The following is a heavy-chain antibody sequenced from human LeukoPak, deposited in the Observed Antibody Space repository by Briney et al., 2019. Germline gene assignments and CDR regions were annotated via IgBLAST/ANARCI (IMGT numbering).Heavy chain of an antibody. V-gene: IGHV4-61*05. J-gene: IGHJ5*02. CDR3: ARAQDIVVVGENWFDP. CDR1: GGSISSSSYY. D-gene: IGHD2-15*01. Sequence: SETLSLTCTVSGGSISSSSYYWGWIRQPPGKGLEWIGYIYYSGSTNYNPSLKSRVTISVDTSKNQFSLKLSSVTAADTAVYYCARAQDIVVVGENWFDPWGQGTLVTVSS. CDR2: IYYSGST.